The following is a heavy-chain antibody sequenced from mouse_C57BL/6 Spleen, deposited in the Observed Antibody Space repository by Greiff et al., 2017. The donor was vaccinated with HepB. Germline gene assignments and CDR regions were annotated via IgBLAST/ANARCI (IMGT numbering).Heavy chain of an antibody. V-gene: IGHV5-4*01. CDR3: ARDHGSLYYYAMDY. CDR1: GFTFSSYA. CDR2: ISDGGSYT. J-gene: IGHJ4*01. Sequence: EVQRVESGGGLVKPGGSLKLSCAASGFTFSSYAMSWVRQTPEKRLEWVATISDGGSYTYYPDNVKGRFTISRDNAKNNLYLQMSHLKSEDTAMYYCARDHGSLYYYAMDYWGQGTSVTVSS. D-gene: IGHD1-1*01.